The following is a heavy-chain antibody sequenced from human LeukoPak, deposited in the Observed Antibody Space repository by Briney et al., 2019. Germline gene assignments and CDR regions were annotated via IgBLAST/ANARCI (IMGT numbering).Heavy chain of an antibody. CDR2: ISGSGGST. V-gene: IGHV3-23*01. J-gene: IGHJ3*02. CDR3: ATYSSSWYDAFDI. CDR1: GFTFSSYA. D-gene: IGHD6-13*01. Sequence: GGSLRLSCAASGFTFSSYAMSWVRQAPGKGLEWVSGISGSGGSTYYADSVKGRFTISRDNSKNTLYLQMNSLRAEDTAVYYCATYSSSWYDAFDIWGQGTMVTVSS.